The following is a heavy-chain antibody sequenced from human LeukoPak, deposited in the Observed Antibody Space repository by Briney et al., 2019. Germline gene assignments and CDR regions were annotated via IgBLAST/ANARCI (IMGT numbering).Heavy chain of an antibody. Sequence: GASVKVSCKVSGYTLTELSIHWVRQAPGKGLEWMGGFDPEDGETMYAQKFQGRVTMTEDTSTDTVYMELSSLRSEDTAVYYCVTVGRFGPFDYWGQGTLVTVPS. CDR3: VTVGRFGPFDY. CDR1: GYTLTELS. D-gene: IGHD3-16*01. V-gene: IGHV1-24*01. CDR2: FDPEDGET. J-gene: IGHJ4*02.